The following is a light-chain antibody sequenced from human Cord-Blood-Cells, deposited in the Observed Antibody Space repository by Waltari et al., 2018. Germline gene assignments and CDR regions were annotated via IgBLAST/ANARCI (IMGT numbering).Light chain of an antibody. V-gene: IGLV2-23*01. CDR1: SRDVGSSNL. Sequence: QSALPQPASVSGSPGQPITIPCTGTSRDVGSSNLVSWYQQHPGKAPKLMIYEGSKRPSGVSNRFSGSKSGNTASLTISGLQAEDEADYYCCSYAGSSTLVFGGGTKLTVL. J-gene: IGLJ3*02. CDR3: CSYAGSSTLV. CDR2: EGS.